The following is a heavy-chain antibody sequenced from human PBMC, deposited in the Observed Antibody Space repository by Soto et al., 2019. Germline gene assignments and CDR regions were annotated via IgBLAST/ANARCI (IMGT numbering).Heavy chain of an antibody. CDR3: ARHQAPYYHSYDLDV. Sequence: PGESLKISCKGSGYSFTSYWIGWVRQMPGKGLEWMGSIHPVESRTIDSPSFQGLVTMSADTSITTAYLQWNSLKASDSAMYYCARHQAPYYHSYDLDVWGQGTSVTVSS. V-gene: IGHV5-51*01. CDR1: GYSFTSYW. J-gene: IGHJ6*02. CDR2: IHPVESRT.